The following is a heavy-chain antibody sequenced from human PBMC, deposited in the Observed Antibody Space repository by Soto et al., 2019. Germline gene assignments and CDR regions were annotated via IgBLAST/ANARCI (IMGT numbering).Heavy chain of an antibody. CDR1: GFTFSSYG. CDR2: ISHDGTNK. Sequence: QVQMVESGGGVVQPGRSLRLSCTDSGFTFSSYGVHWVREAPGKGLEWVTIISHDGTNKYYADSVKGRFTISRDNSKNTLYLQMNSLTAEDSAIYYCARDDSSSWPTHLHDWGQVTLLTVSS. D-gene: IGHD6-13*01. V-gene: IGHV3-30-3*01. J-gene: IGHJ4*02. CDR3: ARDDSSSWPTHLHD.